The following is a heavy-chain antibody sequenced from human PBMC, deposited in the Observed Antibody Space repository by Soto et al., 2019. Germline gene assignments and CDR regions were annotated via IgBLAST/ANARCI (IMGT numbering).Heavy chain of an antibody. CDR3: ARGEQYSGRIFDY. V-gene: IGHV6-1*01. Sequence: SHTLSLTCAITGYSVSSNSAGWSWVRQCPSRGLEWLGRTYYRSKWYYEYAVSVRGRITINPDTSKNQYSLQLNSVTPEDTAVYFCARGEQYSGRIFDYWGQGTLVTVSS. J-gene: IGHJ4*01. CDR1: GYSVSSNSAG. CDR2: TYYRSKWYY. D-gene: IGHD1-26*01.